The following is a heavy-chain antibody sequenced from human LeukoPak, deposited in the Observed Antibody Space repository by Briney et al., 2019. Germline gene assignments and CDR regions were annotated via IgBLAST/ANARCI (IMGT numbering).Heavy chain of an antibody. CDR1: GHSFTSYA. J-gene: IGHJ6*02. D-gene: IGHD6-13*01. CDR2: ISAYNGNT. Sequence: ASVKVSCKASGHSFTSYAINWVRQAPGQGREWMGWISAYNGNTEFAQKVQGRVTMTTDASTSTAYMELVSLTSDDTAVYYCARDPLRSSWSTYNNAMDVWGQGTSVTVS. CDR3: ARDPLRSSWSTYNNAMDV. V-gene: IGHV1-18*04.